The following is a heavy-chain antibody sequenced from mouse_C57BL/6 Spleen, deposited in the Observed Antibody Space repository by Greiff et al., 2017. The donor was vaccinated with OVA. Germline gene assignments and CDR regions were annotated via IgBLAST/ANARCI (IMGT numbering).Heavy chain of an antibody. Sequence: EVQLQQSGPELVKPGASVKISCKASGYTFTDYYMNWVKQSHGKSLEWIGDINPNNGGTSYNQKFKGKATLTVDKSSSTAYMELRSLTSEDSAVYYCKTGTPDYWGQGTTLTVSS. J-gene: IGHJ2*01. CDR2: INPNNGGT. V-gene: IGHV1-26*01. CDR1: GYTFTDYY. CDR3: KTGTPDY. D-gene: IGHD4-1*01.